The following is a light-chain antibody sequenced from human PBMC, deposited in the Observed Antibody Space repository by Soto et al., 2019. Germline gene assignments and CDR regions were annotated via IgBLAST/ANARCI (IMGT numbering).Light chain of an antibody. CDR1: SSDVGGYNY. Sequence: QSALTQPASVSGSPGQSITISCTGTSSDVGGYNYVSWYQQHPGKAPKLMIYDVSNRPSGVSNRFSGSKSGNTASLTIPGLQAEDEADYYCSSYTSSSTLAVFGTGTKLTVL. V-gene: IGLV2-14*01. J-gene: IGLJ1*01. CDR3: SSYTSSSTLAV. CDR2: DVS.